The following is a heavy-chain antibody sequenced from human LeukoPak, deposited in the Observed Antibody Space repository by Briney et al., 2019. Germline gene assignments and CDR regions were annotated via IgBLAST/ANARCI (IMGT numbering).Heavy chain of an antibody. V-gene: IGHV3-74*01. CDR3: VRGSNGWSGMDV. J-gene: IGHJ6*02. Sequence: GGSLRLSCAVSGFTFSNYWMYWVRQGPGKGRVWVSRLNGDGDYTNHEDSGKGRFTISRDNAKNTLYLQMNSLRAEDTAVYYCVRGSNGWSGMDVWGQGTTVTVSS. CDR2: LNGDGDYT. D-gene: IGHD6-19*01. CDR1: GFTFSNYW.